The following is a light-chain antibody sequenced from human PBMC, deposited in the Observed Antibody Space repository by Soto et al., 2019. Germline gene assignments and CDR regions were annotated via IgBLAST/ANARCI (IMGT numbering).Light chain of an antibody. J-gene: IGKJ1*01. CDR1: QSVTSSY. CDR3: QEYGSSRT. Sequence: EIVLTQSPGTLSLSPGERATLSCRASQSVTSSYLAWYQQKPGQAPRLLIYGSYNRATGIPDRFSGSGSGTDFNLTISRLEPEDFAVYYCQEYGSSRTFGLGTKVEIK. CDR2: GSY. V-gene: IGKV3-20*01.